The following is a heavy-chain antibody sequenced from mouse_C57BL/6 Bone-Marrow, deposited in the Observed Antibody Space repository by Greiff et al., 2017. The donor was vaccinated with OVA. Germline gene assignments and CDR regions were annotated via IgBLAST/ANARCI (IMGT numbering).Heavy chain of an antibody. CDR1: GYTFTTYP. Sequence: VQLQQSGAVLVKPGASVKMSCKASGYTFTTYPIEWMKLHHGKSLERIGHFPPYNDDTNYNEKLKGKSTLTVEKSSSTVYLEHSRLTSDDTAVYDCARRQSRLHARDYWGQGTSVTVSS. CDR3: ARRQSRLHARDY. CDR2: FPPYNDDT. J-gene: IGHJ4*01. D-gene: IGHD3-2*02. V-gene: IGHV1-47*01.